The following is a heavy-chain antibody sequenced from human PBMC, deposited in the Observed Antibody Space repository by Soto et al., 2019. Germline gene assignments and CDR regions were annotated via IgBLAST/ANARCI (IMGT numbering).Heavy chain of an antibody. D-gene: IGHD1-26*01. V-gene: IGHV3-72*01. Sequence: GGSLRLSCAASGFTFSDHNMDWVRQAPGKGLEWVGHSRNKAYSYTSEYAASVKGRFIISRDDSKNSLSLQMDSLKIEDTAVYYCATAYSGIYYSPGVWGQGTTVTVSS. CDR1: GFTFSDHN. CDR3: ATAYSGIYYSPGV. CDR2: SRNKAYSYTS. J-gene: IGHJ6*02.